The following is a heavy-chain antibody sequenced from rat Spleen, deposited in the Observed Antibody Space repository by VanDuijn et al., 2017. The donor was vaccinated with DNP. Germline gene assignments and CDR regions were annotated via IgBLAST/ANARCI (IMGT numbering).Heavy chain of an antibody. CDR3: AKVRTTGIPGFAY. J-gene: IGHJ3*01. V-gene: IGHV4-2*01. Sequence: EVKLVESGGGLVQHGRSLKPSCAASGFNFNDYWMGWVRQVPGKGLEWIGQINKDSSTINYRPSLRNKFTISRDNAQIILYLKMSRLGSEDTSTYYCAKVRTTGIPGFAYWGQGTLVTVSS. CDR1: GFNFNDYW. D-gene: IGHD1-7*01. CDR2: INKDSSTI.